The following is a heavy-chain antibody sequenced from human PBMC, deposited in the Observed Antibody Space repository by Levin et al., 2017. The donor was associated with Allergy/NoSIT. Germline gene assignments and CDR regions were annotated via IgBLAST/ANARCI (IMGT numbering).Heavy chain of an antibody. CDR2: VSWDGGSA. V-gene: IGHV3-43D*03. J-gene: IGHJ4*02. CDR3: AKDKLSRAPSGIDY. D-gene: IGHD3-10*01. CDR1: GFIFDDYA. Sequence: GGSLRLSCAASGFIFDDYAMHWVRQAPGKGLEWVSLVSWDGGSAYYADSVKGRFTISRDNSKNSLYLQMHTLRAEDTALYYCAKDKLSRAPSGIDYWGQGTLVTVSS.